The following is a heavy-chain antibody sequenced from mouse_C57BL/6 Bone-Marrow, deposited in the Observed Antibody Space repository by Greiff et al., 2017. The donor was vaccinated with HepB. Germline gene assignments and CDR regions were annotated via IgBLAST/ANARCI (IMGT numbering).Heavy chain of an antibody. Sequence: QVQLKQPGAELVKPGASVKVSCKASGYTFTSYWMHWVKQRPGQGLEWIGRIHPSDSDTNYNQKFKGKATLTVDKSSSTAYMQLSSLTSEDSAVYYCAPNYYGSSPWYFDVWGTGTTVTVSS. D-gene: IGHD1-1*01. CDR1: GYTFTSYW. V-gene: IGHV1-74*01. CDR3: APNYYGSSPWYFDV. CDR2: IHPSDSDT. J-gene: IGHJ1*03.